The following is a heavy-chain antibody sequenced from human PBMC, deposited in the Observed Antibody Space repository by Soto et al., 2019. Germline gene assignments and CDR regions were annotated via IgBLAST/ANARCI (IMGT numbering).Heavy chain of an antibody. J-gene: IGHJ4*02. CDR1: GYPFSNHG. CDR2: ISTFNGNT. CDR3: ARLTGYSSGWFDF. D-gene: IGHD6-19*01. Sequence: GASVMVSCKASGYPFSNHGITWVRQVPGQGLEWMGWISTFNGNTNYAQKFQGRVTMTTDTSTNTADMELRSLDSVDTAVYYCARLTGYSSGWFDFWGQGSLVTVSS. V-gene: IGHV1-18*04.